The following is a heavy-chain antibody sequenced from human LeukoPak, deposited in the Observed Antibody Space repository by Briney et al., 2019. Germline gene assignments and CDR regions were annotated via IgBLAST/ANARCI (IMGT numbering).Heavy chain of an antibody. CDR3: TRGERTMYDY. CDR1: GYAFTSHD. D-gene: IGHD3-3*01. CDR2: MNPNSGNT. Sequence: ASVKVSCKASGYAFTSHDINWVRQATGQGLEWMGWMNPNSGNTGYAQKFQGRVTMTRNTSISTAYMELSSLRSEDTAVYYCTRGERTMYDYWGQGTLVTVSS. J-gene: IGHJ4*02. V-gene: IGHV1-8*01.